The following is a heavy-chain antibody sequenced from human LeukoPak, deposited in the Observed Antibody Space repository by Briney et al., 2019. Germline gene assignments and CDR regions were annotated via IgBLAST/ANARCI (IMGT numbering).Heavy chain of an antibody. D-gene: IGHD6-19*01. V-gene: IGHV3-33*01. CDR3: ARDNGYSSGWYDY. CDR2: IWYDGSNK. Sequence: GGSLRLSCAASGFTFGSYGMHWVRQAPGKGLEWVAVIWYDGSNKYYADSVKGRFTISRDNSKNTLYLQMNSLRAEDTAVYYCARDNGYSSGWYDYWGQGTLVTVSS. J-gene: IGHJ4*02. CDR1: GFTFGSYG.